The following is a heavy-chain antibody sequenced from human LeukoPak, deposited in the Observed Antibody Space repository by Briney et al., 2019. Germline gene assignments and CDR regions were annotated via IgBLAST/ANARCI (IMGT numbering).Heavy chain of an antibody. CDR1: GYTFTSYD. J-gene: IGHJ4*02. Sequence: ASVKVSCKASGYTFTSYDVNWVRQATGQGLEWMGWMNPNSGNTGYAQKFQGRITMTRNTSISTAYMELSSLTSEDTAVYYCARIAAAGNRRLDYWGQGTLVTVSS. CDR3: ARIAAAGNRRLDY. V-gene: IGHV1-8*01. D-gene: IGHD6-13*01. CDR2: MNPNSGNT.